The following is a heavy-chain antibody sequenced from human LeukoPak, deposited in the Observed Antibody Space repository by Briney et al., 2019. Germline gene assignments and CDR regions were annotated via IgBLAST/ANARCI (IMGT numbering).Heavy chain of an antibody. CDR2: IKQDASEI. J-gene: IGHJ4*01. D-gene: IGHD3-10*01. Sequence: GGSLRLSCAASGVTISDYWMSWVRQAPGKGLEWVANIKQDASEIYYVGPVKGRFTISRDNAKNSVFLQMNSLRAEDTAVYYCATDGGPFDNWGQGILVTVSS. V-gene: IGHV3-7*01. CDR1: GVTISDYW. CDR3: ATDGGPFDN.